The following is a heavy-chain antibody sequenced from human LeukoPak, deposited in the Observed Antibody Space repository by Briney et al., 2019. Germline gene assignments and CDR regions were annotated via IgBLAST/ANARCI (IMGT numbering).Heavy chain of an antibody. D-gene: IGHD3-10*01. J-gene: IGHJ5*02. V-gene: IGHV4-61*02. Sequence: SQTLSLTCTVSGASLSSGSYYWSWIRQPAGKGLEWIGRIYPSGSTDYNPSLKSRVTISIDTSKNQFSLKQSSVTAADTAVYYCARWGHGSAGGWFDPWGQGTLVTVSS. CDR2: IYPSGST. CDR3: ARWGHGSAGGWFDP. CDR1: GASLSSGSYY.